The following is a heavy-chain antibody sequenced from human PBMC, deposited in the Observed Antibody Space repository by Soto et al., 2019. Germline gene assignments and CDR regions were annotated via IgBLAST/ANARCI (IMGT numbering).Heavy chain of an antibody. Sequence: QVHLVQSGAEVKKPGASVKVSCKGSGYTFTSYGITWVRQAPGQGLEWMGWISAHNGNTDYAQKPQGRVNVTRDTSTSTAYMEQRSLRSDDTAVYYCTRGRYGDYWGQGALVTVSS. J-gene: IGHJ4*02. CDR3: TRGRYGDY. D-gene: IGHD1-1*01. CDR2: ISAHNGNT. V-gene: IGHV1-18*01. CDR1: GYTFTSYG.